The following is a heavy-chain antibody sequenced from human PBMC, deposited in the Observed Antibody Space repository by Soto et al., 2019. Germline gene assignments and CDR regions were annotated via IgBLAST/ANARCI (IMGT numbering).Heavy chain of an antibody. CDR1: GFTFDDNA. D-gene: IGHD3-16*01. CDR2: ITWKSDI. CDR3: AISQDRGGRTTFIY. J-gene: IGHJ4*02. Sequence: GGSLRLSCAVSGFTFDDNAMHWVRQAPEKGLEWVSGITWKSDIGYADSVKGRFTISRDNAENSLYLQMNSLRAEDTALYYCAISQDRGGRTTFIYWGQGTQVTVSS. V-gene: IGHV3-9*01.